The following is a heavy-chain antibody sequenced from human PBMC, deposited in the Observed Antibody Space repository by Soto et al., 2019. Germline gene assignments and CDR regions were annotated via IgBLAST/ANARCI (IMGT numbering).Heavy chain of an antibody. V-gene: IGHV3-23*01. Sequence: GGSLRLSCAASGFTVSTNYMNWVRQAPGKGLEWVSAISATGEATIYADSVKGRFTISRDNSKNTLYLQMNSLRAEDTAVYYCAKENGYSSSWFEFDYWGQGTLVTVSS. CDR3: AKENGYSSSWFEFDY. D-gene: IGHD6-13*01. CDR2: ISATGEAT. CDR1: GFTVSTNY. J-gene: IGHJ4*02.